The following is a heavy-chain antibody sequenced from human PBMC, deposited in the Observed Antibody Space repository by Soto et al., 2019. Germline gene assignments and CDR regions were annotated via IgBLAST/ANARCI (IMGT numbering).Heavy chain of an antibody. CDR1: GGSISTVGHY. J-gene: IGHJ4*02. CDR3: ARATGTLRSRNCDY. D-gene: IGHD1-1*01. Sequence: PSETLSLTCSVSGGSISTVGHYWTWIRQPPGKGLEWIGSIYHTGSTYYSKSLRSRLTMSVDRSKSQFSLRLSSVTAADTAVYYCARATGTLRSRNCDYWGQGSLGTVSS. CDR2: IYHTGST. V-gene: IGHV4-31*03.